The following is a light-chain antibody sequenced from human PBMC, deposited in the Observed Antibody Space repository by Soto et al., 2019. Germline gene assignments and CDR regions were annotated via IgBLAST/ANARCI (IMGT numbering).Light chain of an antibody. V-gene: IGKV3D-15*01. Sequence: DIVMTQSPATLPVSPGERATLSCRASQSVSSNLAGFQQKPGQDNRLLIDGASNRATGIPDRFSVIGSGTDFTLTISSLETEDFAVYYCQQYGHSPRPFGQGTKVDIK. CDR3: QQYGHSPRP. CDR2: GAS. J-gene: IGKJ1*01. CDR1: QSVSSN.